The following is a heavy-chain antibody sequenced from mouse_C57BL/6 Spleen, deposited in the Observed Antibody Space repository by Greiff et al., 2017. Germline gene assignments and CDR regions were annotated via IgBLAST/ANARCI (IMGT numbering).Heavy chain of an antibody. V-gene: IGHV3-6*01. D-gene: IGHD2-3*01. CDR1: GYSITSGYY. CDR2: ISYDGSH. Sequence: EVKLQESGPGLVKPSQSLSLTCSVTGYSITSGYYWNWIRQFPGNKLEWMGYISYDGSHNYNPSLKNRISITRDTSKNQFFLKLNSVTTEDTATYYCARGDDGYPWYFDVWGTGTTVTVSS. CDR3: ARGDDGYPWYFDV. J-gene: IGHJ1*03.